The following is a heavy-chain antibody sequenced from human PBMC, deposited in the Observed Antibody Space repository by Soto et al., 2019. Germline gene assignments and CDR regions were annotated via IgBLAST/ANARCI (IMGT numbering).Heavy chain of an antibody. D-gene: IGHD3-10*01. J-gene: IGHJ5*02. V-gene: IGHV4-59*01. CDR2: IYYSGST. CDR3: ARDRRITMPNNWFDP. CDR1: GGSISSYY. Sequence: SETLSLTCTVSGGSISSYYWSWIRQPPGKGLEWIGYIYYSGSTNYNPSLKSRVTISVDTSKNQFSLKLSSVTAADTAVYYCARDRRITMPNNWFDPWGQGTLVTVSS.